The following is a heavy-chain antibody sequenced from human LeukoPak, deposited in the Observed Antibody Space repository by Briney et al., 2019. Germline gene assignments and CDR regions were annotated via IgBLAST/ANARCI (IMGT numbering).Heavy chain of an antibody. D-gene: IGHD4-23*01. J-gene: IGHJ3*02. V-gene: IGHV3-74*01. CDR2: INSDGSST. CDR3: SRGNSHAFDI. Sequence: GGSLRLSCAASGFTFSSYWMHWFRQAPGKGLVWVSRINSDGSSTSYADSVKGRFTISRDNAKNTLYLQMNNLRAEDTAVYYCSRGNSHAFDIWGQGTMVTVSS. CDR1: GFTFSSYW.